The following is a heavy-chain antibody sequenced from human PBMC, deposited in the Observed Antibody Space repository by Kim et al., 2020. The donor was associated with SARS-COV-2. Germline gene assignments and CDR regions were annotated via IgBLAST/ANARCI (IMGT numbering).Heavy chain of an antibody. Sequence: GGSLRLSCAASGFTFSSYAMSWVRQAPGKGLEWVSAISGSGGSTYYADSVKGRFTISRDNSKNTLYLQMNSLRAEDTAVYYCAKDQSGGGNPRWISAFDYWGQGTLVTVSS. CDR2: ISGSGGST. D-gene: IGHD2-15*01. J-gene: IGHJ4*02. V-gene: IGHV3-23*01. CDR3: AKDQSGGGNPRWISAFDY. CDR1: GFTFSSYA.